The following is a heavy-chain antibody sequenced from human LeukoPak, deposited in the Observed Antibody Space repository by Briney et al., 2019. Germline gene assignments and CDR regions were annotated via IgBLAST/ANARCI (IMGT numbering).Heavy chain of an antibody. V-gene: IGHV3-9*01. Sequence: GGSLRLSCAASGFTFDDYAMHWVRQAPGKGLEWVSGISWNSGSIGYADSVKGRFTISRDNAKNSLYLQMNSLRAEDTALYYCAKDQGGAVAASGFDYWGQGTLVTVSS. CDR2: ISWNSGSI. J-gene: IGHJ4*02. CDR3: AKDQGGAVAASGFDY. CDR1: GFTFDDYA. D-gene: IGHD6-19*01.